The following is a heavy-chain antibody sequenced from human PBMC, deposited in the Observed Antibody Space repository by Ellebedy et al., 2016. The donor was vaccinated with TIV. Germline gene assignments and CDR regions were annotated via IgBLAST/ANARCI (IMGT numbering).Heavy chain of an antibody. J-gene: IGHJ6*02. CDR2: IYQSGST. CDR3: ARGVGRGRYFVYYYGMDV. D-gene: IGHD1-26*01. Sequence: KGLEWSGEIYQSGSTNYSSSLKSRVTISVDTSKNQFSLKLSSVTAADTAVYYCARGVGRGRYFVYYYGMDVWGQGTTVTVSS. V-gene: IGHV4-34*01.